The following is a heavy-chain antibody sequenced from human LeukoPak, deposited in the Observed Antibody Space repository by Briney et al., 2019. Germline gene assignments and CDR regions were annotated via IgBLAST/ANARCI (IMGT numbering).Heavy chain of an antibody. CDR3: ARAPPPKRFFYYYGMDV. CDR2: IYPGDSDT. Sequence: GESLKISCKGSGYSFTSYWIGWVRQMPGKGLEWMGIIYPGDSDTRYSPSFQGQVTISADKSISTAYLQWSSLKASDTAMYYCARAPPPKRFFYYYGMDVWGQGTTVPVSS. J-gene: IGHJ6*02. CDR1: GYSFTSYW. D-gene: IGHD3-10*01. V-gene: IGHV5-51*01.